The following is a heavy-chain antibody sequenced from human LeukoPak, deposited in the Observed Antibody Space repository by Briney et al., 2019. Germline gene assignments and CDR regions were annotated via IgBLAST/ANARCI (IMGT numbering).Heavy chain of an antibody. V-gene: IGHV3-7*04. D-gene: IGHD3/OR15-3a*01. CDR2: IKQDGGEK. CDR3: ARDKRGHFGPDWFDP. Sequence: GGSLRLSCTGFGFALSSFWMSLVRQAPGKGLEWVANIKQDGGEKYYVASVLGRSTISRHNAKNSLYLQMNTLRAQDTAVYYCARDKRGHFGPDWFDPWGQGTLVSVSS. CDR1: GFALSSFW. J-gene: IGHJ5*02.